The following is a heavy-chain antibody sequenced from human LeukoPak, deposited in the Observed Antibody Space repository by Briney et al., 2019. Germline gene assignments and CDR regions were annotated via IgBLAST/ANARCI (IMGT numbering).Heavy chain of an antibody. J-gene: IGHJ4*02. V-gene: IGHV3-23*01. CDR2: ISGSGGST. D-gene: IGHD3-22*01. CDR1: GFTFSSYA. CDR3: AKDPYYYYDSSGYYTY. Sequence: GGSLRLSCAASGFTFSSYATSWVRQAPGKGLEWVSAISGSGGSTYYADSVKGRFTISRDNSKNTLYLQMNSLRAEDTAVYYCAKDPYYYYDSSGYYTYWGQGTLVTVSS.